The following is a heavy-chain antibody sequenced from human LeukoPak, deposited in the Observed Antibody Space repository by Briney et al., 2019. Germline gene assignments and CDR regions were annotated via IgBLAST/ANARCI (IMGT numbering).Heavy chain of an antibody. Sequence: GGSLRLSCAASGFTLSSYAVSWVRQAPGKGLEWVSSISASGGGTYYADSVKGRFTISRDTSKNTLYLQMKSLRAEDTAVYYCAPLAATTDYWGQGTLVTVSS. CDR1: GFTLSSYA. D-gene: IGHD5-12*01. V-gene: IGHV3-23*01. CDR3: APLAATTDY. J-gene: IGHJ4*02. CDR2: ISASGGGT.